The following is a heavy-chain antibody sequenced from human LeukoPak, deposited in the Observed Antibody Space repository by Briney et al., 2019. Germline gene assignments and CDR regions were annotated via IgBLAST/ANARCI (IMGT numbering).Heavy chain of an antibody. CDR2: INHSGST. J-gene: IGHJ4*02. V-gene: IGHV4-34*01. CDR3: ARGPRRQRSSGYQPFDY. Sequence: SETLSLTCAVYGGSFSGYYWSWIRQPPGKGLEWIGEINHSGSTNYNPSLKSRVTISVDTSKNQFSLKLSSVTAADTAVYYCARGPRRQRSSGYQPFDYWGQGTLVTVSS. D-gene: IGHD3-22*01. CDR1: GGSFSGYY.